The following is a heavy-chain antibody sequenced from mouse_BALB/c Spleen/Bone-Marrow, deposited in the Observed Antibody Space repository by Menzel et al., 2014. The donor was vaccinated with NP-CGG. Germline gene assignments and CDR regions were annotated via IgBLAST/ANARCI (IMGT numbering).Heavy chain of an antibody. CDR3: ATYYRYDRRFAY. J-gene: IGHJ3*01. CDR1: GFNIKDTY. CDR2: IDPANGNT. V-gene: IGHV14-3*02. Sequence: VQLQQSGAELVKPGASVKLSCTASGFNIKDTYMHWVKQRPEQGLEWIGRIDPANGNTKYDPKFQGKATITADTSSNTAYLQLSSLTSEDAAFYCCATYYRYDRRFAYWGQGTLVTVSA. D-gene: IGHD2-14*01.